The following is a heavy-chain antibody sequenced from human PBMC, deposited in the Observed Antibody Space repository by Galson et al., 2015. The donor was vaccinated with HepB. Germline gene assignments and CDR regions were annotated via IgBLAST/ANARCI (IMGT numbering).Heavy chain of an antibody. CDR3: AKAGVQFLEWLFVFDN. D-gene: IGHD3-3*01. CDR1: EFTFSSYA. CDR2: ISGSGSNT. Sequence: SLRLSCAASEFTFSSYAMSWVRQAPGKGLEWVSTISGSGSNTYYAGSVKGRFTISRDNSKNTLYLQINSLRAEDAAIYYCAKAGVQFLEWLFVFDNWGQGTLVTVSS. V-gene: IGHV3-23*01. J-gene: IGHJ4*02.